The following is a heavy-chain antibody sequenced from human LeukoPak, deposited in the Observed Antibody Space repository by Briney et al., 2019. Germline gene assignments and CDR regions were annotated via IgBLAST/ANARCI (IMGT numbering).Heavy chain of an antibody. CDR1: GYTFTSYG. D-gene: IGHD1-1*01. CDR3: ARAHSTYNRHYYYYYGMDV. J-gene: IGHJ6*02. V-gene: IGHV1-18*01. CDR2: ISAYNGNT. Sequence: ASVKVSCKASGYTFTSYGISWVRQAPGQGLEWMGWISAYNGNTNYAQKLQGRVTMTRDTSTSTVYMELSSLRSEDTAVYYCARAHSTYNRHYYYYYGMDVWGQGTTVTVSS.